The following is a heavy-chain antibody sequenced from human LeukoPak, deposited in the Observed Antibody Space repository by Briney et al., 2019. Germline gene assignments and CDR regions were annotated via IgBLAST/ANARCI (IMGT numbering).Heavy chain of an antibody. V-gene: IGHV4-59*01. D-gene: IGHD3-10*01. Sequence: SETLSLTCTVSGGSISTYYWGWIRQPPGKGLEWIGYVSSNEGTNYNPSLKSRVTILVDTSKNQFSLKLSSVTAADTAVYYCARVRSYYGSVTGKSYYFDYWGQGTLVTVSS. CDR3: ARVRSYYGSVTGKSYYFDY. CDR2: VSSNEGT. J-gene: IGHJ4*02. CDR1: GGSISTYY.